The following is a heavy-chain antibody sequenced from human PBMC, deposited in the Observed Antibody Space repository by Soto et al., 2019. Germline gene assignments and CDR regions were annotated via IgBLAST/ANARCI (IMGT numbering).Heavy chain of an antibody. V-gene: IGHV4-4*02. CDR1: GTYISSSYW. J-gene: IGHJ4*02. D-gene: IGHD2-21*01. CDR2: IYHNGIT. Sequence: QVQLKQSGPGLVRPSGTLSLTCRVSGTYISSSYWWAWVRQSPGKGLEWIGEIYHNGITKYNPSLKSRVSMSIDKSNNQFSLKLTSVTAADTAVYYCATVPPRIVVVLAEFPTWGQGTLVTVSS. CDR3: ATVPPRIVVVLAEFPT.